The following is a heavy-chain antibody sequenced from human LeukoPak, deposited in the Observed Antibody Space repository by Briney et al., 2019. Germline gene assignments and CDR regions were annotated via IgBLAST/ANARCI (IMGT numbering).Heavy chain of an antibody. CDR1: GFTFRSCG. CDR3: VRDRTNYGDY. J-gene: IGHJ4*02. V-gene: IGHV3-33*01. D-gene: IGHD1-7*01. Sequence: GGSLRLSCAASGFTFRSCGMHWVRQAPGKGLEWVAVIWYDGSNEYYADSVKGRFTISRDNSKSTVYLQINSLRAEDTAVYYCVRDRTNYGDYWGQGTLVTVSS. CDR2: IWYDGSNE.